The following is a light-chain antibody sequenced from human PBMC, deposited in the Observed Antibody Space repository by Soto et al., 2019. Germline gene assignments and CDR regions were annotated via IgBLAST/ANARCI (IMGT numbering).Light chain of an antibody. Sequence: EIVMMQSPATLSVSPGERATLSCRASQSVSSNLAWYQQKPGQAPRLLIYGASTRATGIPARFSGSGSGTEFTLTISSLQSEDFAVYYGQQYNNWWTFAQGTKVE. CDR2: GAS. CDR3: QQYNNWWT. CDR1: QSVSSN. V-gene: IGKV3-15*01. J-gene: IGKJ1*01.